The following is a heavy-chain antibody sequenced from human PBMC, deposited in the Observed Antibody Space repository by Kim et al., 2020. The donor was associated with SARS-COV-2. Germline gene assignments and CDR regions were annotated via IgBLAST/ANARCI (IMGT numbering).Heavy chain of an antibody. D-gene: IGHD2-15*01. CDR3: AKVSGPGYCSGGSCLLDY. V-gene: IGHV3-23*01. CDR2: ISGSGGST. CDR1: GFTFSSYA. Sequence: GGSLRLSCAASGFTFSSYAMSWVRQAPGKGLEWVSAISGSGGSTYYADSVKGRFTISRDNSKNTLYLQMNSLRAEDTAVYYCAKVSGPGYCSGGSCLLDYWGQGTLVTVSS. J-gene: IGHJ4*02.